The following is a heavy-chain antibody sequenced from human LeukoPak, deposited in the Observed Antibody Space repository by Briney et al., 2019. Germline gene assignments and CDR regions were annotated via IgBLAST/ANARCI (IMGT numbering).Heavy chain of an antibody. Sequence: PGGSLRLSCAASGFTFSSYSMNWVRQAPGKGLEWVSGINWNGGSTGYADSVKGRFTISRDNAKNSLYLQMNSLRAEDTALYYCARYCSSTSCYLDWYFDYWGQGTLVTVSS. D-gene: IGHD2-2*01. CDR2: INWNGGST. J-gene: IGHJ4*02. CDR1: GFTFSSYS. CDR3: ARYCSSTSCYLDWYFDY. V-gene: IGHV3-20*04.